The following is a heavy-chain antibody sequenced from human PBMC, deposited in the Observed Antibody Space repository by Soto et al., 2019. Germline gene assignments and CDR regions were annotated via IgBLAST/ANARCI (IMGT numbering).Heavy chain of an antibody. CDR1: GFTFSSYS. Sequence: GGSLRLSCAVSGFTFSSYSMNWVRQAPGKGLEWVSSIRSSSSYIYYADSVKGRFTISRDNAKNSLYLQMNSLRAEDTAVYFCVRARSTDSRPDYWGQGTQVTVSS. V-gene: IGHV3-21*01. J-gene: IGHJ4*02. CDR3: VRARSTDSRPDY. D-gene: IGHD3-22*01. CDR2: IRSSSSYI.